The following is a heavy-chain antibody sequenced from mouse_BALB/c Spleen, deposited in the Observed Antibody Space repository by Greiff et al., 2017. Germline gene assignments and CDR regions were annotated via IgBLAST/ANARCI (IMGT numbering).Heavy chain of an antibody. J-gene: IGHJ4*01. V-gene: IGHV1-87*01. CDR1: GYTFTSYW. CDR3: ARERGRDYAMDY. CDR2: IYPGDGDT. Sequence: VKLQESGAELARPGASVKLSCKASGYTFTSYWMQWVKQRPGQGLEWIGAIYPGDGDTRYTQKFKGKATLTADKSSSTAYMQLSSLASEDSAVYYCARERGRDYAMDYWGQGTSVTVSS.